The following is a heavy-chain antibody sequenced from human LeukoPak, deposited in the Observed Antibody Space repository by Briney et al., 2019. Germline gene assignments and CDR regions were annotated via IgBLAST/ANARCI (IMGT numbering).Heavy chain of an antibody. D-gene: IGHD6-13*01. CDR3: ARGDTSSWYWAFGY. V-gene: IGHV4-59*01. J-gene: IGHJ4*02. Sequence: SETLSLTCTVSGGSISSYYWSWIWQPPGKGLEWIGYISYSGNTNYNPSLKSRVTISLDTSKNQFSLYLSSVTAADTAVYYCARGDTSSWYWAFGYWGQGTLVTVSS. CDR2: ISYSGNT. CDR1: GGSISSYY.